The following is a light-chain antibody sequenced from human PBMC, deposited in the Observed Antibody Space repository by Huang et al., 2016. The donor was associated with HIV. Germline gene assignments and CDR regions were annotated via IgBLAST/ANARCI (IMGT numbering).Light chain of an antibody. V-gene: IGKV3-20*01. Sequence: EIVLTQSPGTLSLSPGERATLSCRASQSIGSSYLAWYQQKPGQAPRLLIYGASSRATGIPDRFSGSGSGTDFTLTISRLEPEDFAVYYCQQYGTDLRTFGRGTKVEIK. CDR3: QQYGTDLRT. J-gene: IGKJ1*01. CDR1: QSIGSSY. CDR2: GAS.